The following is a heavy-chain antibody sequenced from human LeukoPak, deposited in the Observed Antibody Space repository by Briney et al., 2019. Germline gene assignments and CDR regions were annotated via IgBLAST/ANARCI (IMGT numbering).Heavy chain of an antibody. Sequence: SETLSLTCTVCGGSISNYYWSWIRQPPGKGLEWIGYVHYSESANYNPSLKSRVTISVDTSQNQLSLKLTSVTAADTAVYFCARGRDGYNPWGQGTLVTVSS. V-gene: IGHV4-59*01. CDR1: GGSISNYY. CDR3: ARGRDGYNP. CDR2: VHYSESA. D-gene: IGHD5-24*01. J-gene: IGHJ5*02.